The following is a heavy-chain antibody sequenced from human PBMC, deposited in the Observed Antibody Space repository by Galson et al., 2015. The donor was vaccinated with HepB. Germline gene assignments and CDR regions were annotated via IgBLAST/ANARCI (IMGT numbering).Heavy chain of an antibody. D-gene: IGHD3-22*01. CDR3: TTPAGGGYYYDSSGYYHYYYYGMDV. CDR2: IKSKTDGGTT. Sequence: SLRLSCAASGFTFSNAWMSWVRQAPGKGLEWVGRIKSKTDGGTTDYAAPVKGRFTISRDDSKNTLYLQMNSLKTEDTAVYYCTTPAGGGYYYDSSGYYHYYYYGMDVWGQGTTVTVSS. J-gene: IGHJ6*02. V-gene: IGHV3-15*01. CDR1: GFTFSNAW.